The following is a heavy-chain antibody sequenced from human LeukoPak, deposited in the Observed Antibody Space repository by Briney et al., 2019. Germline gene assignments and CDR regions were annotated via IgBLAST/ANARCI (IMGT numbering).Heavy chain of an antibody. V-gene: IGHV3-23*01. D-gene: IGHD1-26*01. CDR2: IVGSSGNT. CDR3: AKDKIVGDGRWEFDH. CDR1: GSTFSSYA. Sequence: GGSLRLSCEGSGSTFSSYAMTWVRQAPGKGLEWVSGIVGSSGNTYYADSVKGRFTISRDISKSTLYLQMNSLRVEDTAQYYCAKDKIVGDGRWEFDHWGRGTLVTVSS. J-gene: IGHJ5*02.